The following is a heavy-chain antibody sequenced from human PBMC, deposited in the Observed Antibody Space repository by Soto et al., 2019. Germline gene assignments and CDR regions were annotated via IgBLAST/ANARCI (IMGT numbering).Heavy chain of an antibody. D-gene: IGHD6-19*01. V-gene: IGHV3-48*02. CDR2: ITSDTKTI. CDR1: GFTFSVYS. J-gene: IGHJ4*02. CDR3: ARSVEGHFDY. Sequence: EEQLVESGGDLVQRGGSLRLSCVASGFTFSVYSMNWVRQAPGKGLEWFSYITSDTKTIKYADSVKGRFTISRDNAKNSVYLQMNSLRDEDTAVYYCARSVEGHFDYWGQGTVVTVSS.